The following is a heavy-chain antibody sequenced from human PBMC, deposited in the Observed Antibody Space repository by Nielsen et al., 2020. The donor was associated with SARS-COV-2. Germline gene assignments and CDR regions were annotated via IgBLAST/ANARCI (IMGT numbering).Heavy chain of an antibody. V-gene: IGHV4-38-2*02. Sequence: SETLSPTCTVSGYSISCGYYWGWIRQPAGNGLEWIASIYHSGNTYYNPSLKSRVTISVDTSKNQFSLKLNSVTAADTALYFCVHLWLPGFWGQGTLVTVSS. CDR2: IYHSGNT. CDR1: GYSISCGYY. CDR3: VHLWLPGF. J-gene: IGHJ4*02. D-gene: IGHD2-21*01.